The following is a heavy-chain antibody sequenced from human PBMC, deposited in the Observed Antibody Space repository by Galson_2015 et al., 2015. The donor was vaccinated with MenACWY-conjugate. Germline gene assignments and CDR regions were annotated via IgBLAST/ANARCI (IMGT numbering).Heavy chain of an antibody. Sequence: ETLSLTCAVSGASIISTKWWSWVRQPPGKGLEWIAETHHSGRTNYNPSLKGRVIISVDKSKSQFSLNLKSMNGADTAVYFCAGSTKWCLDYWGQGILVTVSS. V-gene: IGHV4-4*01. D-gene: IGHD2-15*01. CDR2: THHSGRT. CDR1: GASIISTKW. CDR3: AGSTKWCLDY. J-gene: IGHJ4*02.